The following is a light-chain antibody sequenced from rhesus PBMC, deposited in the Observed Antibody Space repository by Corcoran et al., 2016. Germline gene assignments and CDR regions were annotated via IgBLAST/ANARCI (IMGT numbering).Light chain of an antibody. CDR3: GQGAHLPPT. J-gene: IGKJ4*01. V-gene: IGKV2-65*01. CDR2: QVS. Sequence: DVVMTQSPLSLPITPGQPASIFCRSSQSLVHSNGNTYLSWYQQKPGQPPRLLIYQVSNRYSGVPDRFSGIGAGTDFTLQISRLEAEDVRVYCCGQGAHLPPTFGGGAKVEIK. CDR1: QSLVHSNGNTY.